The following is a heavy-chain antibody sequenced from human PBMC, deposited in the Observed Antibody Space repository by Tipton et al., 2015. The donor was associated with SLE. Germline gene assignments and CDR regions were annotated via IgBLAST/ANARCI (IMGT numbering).Heavy chain of an antibody. D-gene: IGHD2-2*01. CDR1: GYTFTSYD. Sequence: QLVQSGPEVKEPGASVKVSCKASGYTFTSYDINWVRQATGQGLEWMGWMNPNSGNTGYAQKFQGRVTMTRNTSISTAYMELSSMRSEDTAVYYCARAQGTSYYYYYMDVWGKGTTVTVSS. J-gene: IGHJ6*03. CDR2: MNPNSGNT. V-gene: IGHV1-8*01. CDR3: ARAQGTSYYYYYMDV.